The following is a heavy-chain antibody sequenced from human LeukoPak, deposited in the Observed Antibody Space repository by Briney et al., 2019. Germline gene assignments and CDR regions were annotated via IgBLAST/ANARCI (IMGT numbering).Heavy chain of an antibody. CDR1: TFTFGDYP. J-gene: IGHJ3*01. Sequence: GGSLRLSCTSATFTFGDYPLSWVRQAPGRGLEWITFIKTKPFGGTSEYAASVKGRFTFSRDDSKNIAYLQMNRLNTEDTAVYYCTRHQSPYLDAFDVWGQGTMVTVAS. CDR2: IKTKPFGGTS. V-gene: IGHV3-49*04. D-gene: IGHD2-2*01. CDR3: TRHQSPYLDAFDV.